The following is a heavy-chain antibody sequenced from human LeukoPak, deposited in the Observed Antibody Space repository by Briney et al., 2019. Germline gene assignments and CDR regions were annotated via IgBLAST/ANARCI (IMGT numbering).Heavy chain of an antibody. CDR2: IRQDGSEK. V-gene: IGHV3-7*01. J-gene: IGHJ4*02. D-gene: IGHD2-15*01. CDR1: GFTFAKYW. CDR3: ARVGSSWELIL. Sequence: GGSLRLSCAASGFTFAKYWMSCVRQAPGKGLEWVANIRQDGSEKFYVDSVKGRFTISRDNDKSSLYLQMNSLRGEDTAVYFCARVGSSWELILWGQGTLVTVS.